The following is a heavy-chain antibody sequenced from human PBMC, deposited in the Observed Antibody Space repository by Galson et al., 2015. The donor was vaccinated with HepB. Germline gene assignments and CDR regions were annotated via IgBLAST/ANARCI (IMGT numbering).Heavy chain of an antibody. Sequence: SVKVSCKASGGTFSSYAISWVRQAPGQGLEWMGGIIPIFGTANYAQKFQGRVTITADESTSTAYMELSSLRSEDTAVYYCARGYAGYYDSSGYYQTYFDYWGQGTLVTVSS. J-gene: IGHJ4*02. V-gene: IGHV1-69*13. D-gene: IGHD3-22*01. CDR2: IIPIFGTA. CDR1: GGTFSSYA. CDR3: ARGYAGYYDSSGYYQTYFDY.